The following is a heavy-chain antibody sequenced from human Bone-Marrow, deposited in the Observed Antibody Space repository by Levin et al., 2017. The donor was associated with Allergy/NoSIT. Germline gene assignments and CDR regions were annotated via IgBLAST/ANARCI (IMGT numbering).Heavy chain of an antibody. Sequence: SQTLSLTCTVSGYSISSGYFWGWLRQPPGKGLEWIGSFHHSGTTHYNPPLKSRVTIVVDTSKNQFSLKLTSVTAAATAVYYCARVSRYCTNGMCSYDTWGQGTLVTVSS. CDR3: ARVSRYCTNGMCSYDT. CDR2: FHHSGTT. V-gene: IGHV4-38-2*02. CDR1: GYSISSGYF. J-gene: IGHJ5*02. D-gene: IGHD2-8*01.